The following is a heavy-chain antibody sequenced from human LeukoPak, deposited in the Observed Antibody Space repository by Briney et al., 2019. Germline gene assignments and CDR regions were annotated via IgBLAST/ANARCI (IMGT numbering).Heavy chain of an antibody. Sequence: PGGSLRLSCAASGFTFSSYSMNWVRQAPGKGLEWVSYISSSSTIYYADSVKGRFTISRDNAKNSLYLQMNSLRAEDTAVYYCTRFRTTAGTGFDYWGQGTLVTVSS. J-gene: IGHJ4*02. D-gene: IGHD3/OR15-3a*01. CDR2: ISSSSTI. CDR3: TRFRTTAGTGFDY. V-gene: IGHV3-48*01. CDR1: GFTFSSYS.